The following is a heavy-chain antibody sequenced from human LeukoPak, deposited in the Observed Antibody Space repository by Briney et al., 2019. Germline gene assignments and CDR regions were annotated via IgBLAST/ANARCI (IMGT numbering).Heavy chain of an antibody. CDR3: ARDLEIAAAGVSDY. J-gene: IGHJ4*02. D-gene: IGHD6-13*01. Sequence: SGTLSLTCAVSGGSISSSNWWSWVRQPPGKGLEWIGEIYHSGSTNYNPSLKSRVTISVDKSKNQFSLRLSSVTAADTAVYYCARDLEIAAAGVSDYWGQGTLVTVSS. CDR1: GGSISSSNW. CDR2: IYHSGST. V-gene: IGHV4-4*02.